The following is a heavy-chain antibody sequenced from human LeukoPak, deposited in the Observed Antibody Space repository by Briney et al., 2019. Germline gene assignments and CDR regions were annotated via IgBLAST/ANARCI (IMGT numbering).Heavy chain of an antibody. CDR1: GFTFSSYG. Sequence: PGRSLRLSCAASGFTFSSYGMHWVRQAPGKGLEWVALIWYHGSNKYYADSVKGRFTISRDNSKNTLYLQMNSLRAEDTAVYYCAKQTSGSSSWYDYWGQGTQVTVSS. V-gene: IGHV3-33*06. CDR3: AKQTSGSSSWYDY. J-gene: IGHJ4*02. CDR2: IWYHGSNK. D-gene: IGHD6-13*01.